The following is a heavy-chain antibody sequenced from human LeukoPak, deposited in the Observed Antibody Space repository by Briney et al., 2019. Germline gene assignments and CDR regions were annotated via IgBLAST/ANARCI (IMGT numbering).Heavy chain of an antibody. CDR2: IYYSGST. CDR1: GGSISSSSYY. J-gene: IGHJ6*03. V-gene: IGHV4-39*07. D-gene: IGHD5-24*01. Sequence: PSETLSLTCTVSGGSISSSSYYWGWIRQPPGKGLEWIGSIYYSGSTYYNPSLKSRVTISVDTSKNQFSLKLSSVTAADTAVYYCARVQQFYYYYMDVWGKGTTVTVSS. CDR3: ARVQQFYYYYMDV.